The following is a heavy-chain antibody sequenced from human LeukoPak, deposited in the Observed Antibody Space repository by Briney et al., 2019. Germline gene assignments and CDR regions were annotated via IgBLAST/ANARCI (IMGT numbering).Heavy chain of an antibody. Sequence: PSETLSLTCTVSGGSISSSSYYWGWIRQPPGKGLEWIGSIYYSGSTYYNPSLKSPVTISVATSKNQFSLKLSSVTAADTAVYYCARVYYDFWSGYYYYYMDVWGKGTTVTVSS. D-gene: IGHD3-3*01. CDR2: IYYSGST. CDR1: GGSISSSSYY. CDR3: ARVYYDFWSGYYYYYMDV. J-gene: IGHJ6*03. V-gene: IGHV4-39*01.